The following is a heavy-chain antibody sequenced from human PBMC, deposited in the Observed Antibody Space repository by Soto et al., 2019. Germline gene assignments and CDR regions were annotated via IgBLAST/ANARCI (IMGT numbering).Heavy chain of an antibody. J-gene: IGHJ4*02. Sequence: QVQLVQSGAEVKKPGASVKVSCKASGYSFSDYSINWVRQAPGQGLEWMGWMNPKSGHTAHAQKIQGRVTLTRDTSINTVYMELSSLPSGDTAVYFCARRMPDGKFDSWGQGTQVTVSS. CDR3: ARRMPDGKFDS. V-gene: IGHV1-8*01. CDR1: GYSFSDYS. CDR2: MNPKSGHT. D-gene: IGHD1-1*01.